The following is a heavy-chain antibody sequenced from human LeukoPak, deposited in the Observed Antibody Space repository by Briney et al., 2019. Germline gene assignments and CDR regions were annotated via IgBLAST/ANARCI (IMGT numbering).Heavy chain of an antibody. CDR2: VKQDGTEK. J-gene: IGHJ1*01. CDR1: GFRFGRDW. Sequence: PGGSLRLTCVASGFRFGRDWISWVRQAPGKGLEWVACVKQDGTEKNYVVSVWGRFTVSVDNGKNSLYLQMNSLRAGDTAKYYCATLDSTKSVLWGRGTAVIVSS. V-gene: IGHV3-7*01. CDR3: ATLDSTKSVL. D-gene: IGHD2-2*01.